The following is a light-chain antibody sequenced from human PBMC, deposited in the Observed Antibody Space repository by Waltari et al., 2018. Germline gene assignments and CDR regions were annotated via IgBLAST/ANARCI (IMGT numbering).Light chain of an antibody. CDR3: QKYGRLPAT. J-gene: IGKJ1*01. V-gene: IGKV3-20*01. Sequence: EIVLTQSPGTLSLSPGQRATLFCRASQSVGRTLAWSQQKPCQAPRLLIYDASTRATGIPDMFSATGSGTDFSLTISRLEPEDFAVYYCQKYGRLPATFGRGTTVEIK. CDR1: QSVGRT. CDR2: DAS.